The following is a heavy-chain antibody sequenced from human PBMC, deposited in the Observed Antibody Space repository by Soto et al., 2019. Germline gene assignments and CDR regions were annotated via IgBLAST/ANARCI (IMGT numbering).Heavy chain of an antibody. Sequence: SETLSLTCAISGGSVSGYFWSWIRQPPGQGLEWIGEIKQSGSTNYNPSLKSRVSISLDTSRSQFSLNLRSVSAADTAVYYCARGVYVCGWYGWTVWFDSCCKGPLVSGSS. D-gene: IGHD6-19*01. J-gene: IGHJ5*01. CDR1: GGSVSGYF. CDR2: IKQSGST. V-gene: IGHV4-34*01. CDR3: ARGVYVCGWYGWTVWFDS.